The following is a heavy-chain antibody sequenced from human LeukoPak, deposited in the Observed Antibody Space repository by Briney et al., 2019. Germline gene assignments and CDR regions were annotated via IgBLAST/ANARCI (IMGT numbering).Heavy chain of an antibody. CDR1: GFCFSNYW. Sequence: GGALRLSCAASGFCFSNYWMHWVRHAPGKGLVMVTGMKSDGSAKYYADSVQGRFTVSRHNAKNTLYLQMNSLRAEDTAMYLCAKGPKYFDSWGQGTLVTVSS. V-gene: IGHV3-74*01. CDR3: AKGPKYFDS. J-gene: IGHJ4*02. CDR2: MKSDGSAK.